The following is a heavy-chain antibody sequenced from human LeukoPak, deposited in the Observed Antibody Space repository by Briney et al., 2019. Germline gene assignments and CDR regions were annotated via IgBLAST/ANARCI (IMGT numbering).Heavy chain of an antibody. CDR1: GFTFRSYG. V-gene: IGHV3-23*01. CDR3: ARDLRRYNWNYDAFGI. D-gene: IGHD1-7*01. CDR2: MSGSGVNT. J-gene: IGHJ3*02. Sequence: GGSLRLSCAASGFTFRSYGMSWVRQAPGKGLEWVSGMSGSGVNTDYADSVKGRFTISRDNSKNTLYLQMNSLRAEDTALYYCARDLRRYNWNYDAFGIWGQGTMVTVSS.